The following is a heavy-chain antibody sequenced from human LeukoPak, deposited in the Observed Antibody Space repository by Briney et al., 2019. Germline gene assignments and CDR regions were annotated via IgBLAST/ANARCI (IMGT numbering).Heavy chain of an antibody. CDR2: ISGSGGST. V-gene: IGHV3-23*01. CDR1: GFTFSSYA. D-gene: IGHD6-13*01. CDR3: AKDLEIAAAGPYFDY. Sequence: PGGSLRLSCAASGFTFSSYAMSWVRQAPGKGLEWVSAISGSGGSTYYADSVKGRFTISGDNSKNTLYLQMNSLRAEDTAVYYCAKDLEIAAAGPYFDYWGQGTLVTVSS. J-gene: IGHJ4*02.